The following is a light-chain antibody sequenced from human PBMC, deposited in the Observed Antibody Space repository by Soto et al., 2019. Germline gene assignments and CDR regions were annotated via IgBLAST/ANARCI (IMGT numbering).Light chain of an antibody. V-gene: IGKV3-20*01. CDR3: QQYDRSAWT. CDR2: GAS. Sequence: DIVLTQSPGTLSLSPGERATLSCRASQTVSSSFLAWYQQKPGQAPRLLIYGASTRATGIPDRVSGSGSGTDFTLTISSLEPEDLAVYYCQQYDRSAWTFGQGTKVEVK. J-gene: IGKJ1*01. CDR1: QTVSSSF.